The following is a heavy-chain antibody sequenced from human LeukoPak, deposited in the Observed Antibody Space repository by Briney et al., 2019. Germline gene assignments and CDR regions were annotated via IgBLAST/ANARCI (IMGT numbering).Heavy chain of an antibody. J-gene: IGHJ4*02. D-gene: IGHD6-19*01. CDR1: GGSISSGDYY. Sequence: SETLSLTCTVSGGSISSGDYYWSWIRQPPGKGLEWIGYIHNSGSTHYNPSLKSRVTMSIDTSKNHFSLKLTSVTAADTATYYCARETSLAGFASGLGFNYWGQGILVTVSS. V-gene: IGHV4-30-4*02. CDR2: IHNSGST. CDR3: ARETSLAGFASGLGFNY.